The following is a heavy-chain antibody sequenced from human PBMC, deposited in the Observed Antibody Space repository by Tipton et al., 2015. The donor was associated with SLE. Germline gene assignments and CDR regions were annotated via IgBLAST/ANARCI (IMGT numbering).Heavy chain of an antibody. CDR1: GFTFSSYE. CDR2: ISSSGSTI. D-gene: IGHD2-15*01. J-gene: IGHJ6*04. CDR3: ARGAGVVASMDV. Sequence: QLVQSGGGLVQPGGSLRLSCAASGFTFSSYEMNWVRQAPGKGLEWVSYISSSGSTIYYADSVKGRFTISRDNAKNSLYLQMNSLRAEDTAVYYCARGAGVVASMDVWGKGTTVTVSS. V-gene: IGHV3-48*03.